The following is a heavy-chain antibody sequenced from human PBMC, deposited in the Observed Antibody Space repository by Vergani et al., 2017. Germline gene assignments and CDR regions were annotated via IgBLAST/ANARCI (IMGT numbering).Heavy chain of an antibody. J-gene: IGHJ4*02. CDR3: ARLDIVVVPAAH. Sequence: QVQLQQWGAGLLKPSETLSLTCTVSGGSISSYYWGWIRQPPGKGLEWIGSIYYSGSTYYNPSLKSRVTISVDTSKNQFSLKLSSVTAADTAVYYCARLDIVVVPAAHWGQGTLVTVSS. CDR1: GGSISSYY. D-gene: IGHD2-2*01. CDR2: IYYSGST. V-gene: IGHV4-39*01.